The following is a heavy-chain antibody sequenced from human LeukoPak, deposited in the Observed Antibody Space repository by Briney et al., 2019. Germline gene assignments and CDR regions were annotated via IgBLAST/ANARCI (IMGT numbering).Heavy chain of an antibody. J-gene: IGHJ5*02. V-gene: IGHV4-34*01. CDR3: ARGQGVHDFWSGYFYNWFDP. CDR1: GGSFSGYY. D-gene: IGHD3-3*01. Sequence: SETLSLTCAVYGGSFSGYYWSWIRQPPGKGLEWIGEINHSGSTNYNPSLKSRVTISVDTSKNQFSLKLSSVTAADTAVYYCARGQGVHDFWSGYFYNWFDPRGQGTLVTVSS. CDR2: INHSGST.